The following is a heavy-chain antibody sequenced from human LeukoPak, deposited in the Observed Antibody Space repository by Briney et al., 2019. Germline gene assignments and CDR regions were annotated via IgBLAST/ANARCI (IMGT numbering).Heavy chain of an antibody. V-gene: IGHV4-34*01. CDR3: ARPVGGWFDP. CDR2: VNLSGVT. Sequence: PSETLSLTCAVYGGSFSGYYWSWVRQPPGMGREGIGEVNLSGVTNYNPSPTSRITMSLDTSKNHFSLKLSSVTAADTAVYYCARPVGGWFDPWGQGTLVTVSS. CDR1: GGSFSGYY. D-gene: IGHD3-16*01. J-gene: IGHJ5*02.